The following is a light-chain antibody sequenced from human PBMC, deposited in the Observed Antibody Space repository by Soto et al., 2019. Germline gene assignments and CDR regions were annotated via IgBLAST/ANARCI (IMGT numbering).Light chain of an antibody. Sequence: EIVLTQSPATLSLSPGERATLSCRASQSVSSYLAWYQQKPGQAPRLLIYDASNRATGIPARFSGSGSGTDFTLTISSLEPEDFAVYYCQQRSNWLMHTFGQGTKLEIK. V-gene: IGKV3-11*01. CDR3: QQRSNWLMHT. J-gene: IGKJ2*01. CDR2: DAS. CDR1: QSVSSY.